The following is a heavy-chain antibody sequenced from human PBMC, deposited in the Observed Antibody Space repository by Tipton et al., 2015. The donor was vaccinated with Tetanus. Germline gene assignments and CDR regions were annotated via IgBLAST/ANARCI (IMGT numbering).Heavy chain of an antibody. D-gene: IGHD1-26*01. CDR1: GGSISGSY. V-gene: IGHV4-59*06. Sequence: TLSLTCTVSGGSISGSYWNWIRQPPGKGLEWIGNIYYTAHNSYNPSLDSRVSISVDTSKNQCSLRLTSVTAADTAVYFCARGLPREPFYVDYWGQGILVTVAS. J-gene: IGHJ4*02. CDR2: IYYTAHN. CDR3: ARGLPREPFYVDY.